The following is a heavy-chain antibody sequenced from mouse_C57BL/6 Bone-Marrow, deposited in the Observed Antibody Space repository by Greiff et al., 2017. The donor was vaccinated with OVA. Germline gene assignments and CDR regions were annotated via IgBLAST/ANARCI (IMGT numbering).Heavy chain of an antibody. CDR1: GYPFPSYW. Sequence: QVQLHQLGAELVKPGASVNLSCKVSGYPFPSYWMHWVKQRPGQGLEWFGMIHPNSGSTNYNEKFKSKATLTVDKPSSTAYKQPSSLTSEDSAVYYCAGYYGRYWDGAMDYWGQGTSVTVSS. CDR2: IHPNSGST. D-gene: IGHD1-1*01. J-gene: IGHJ4*01. V-gene: IGHV1-64*01. CDR3: AGYYGRYWDGAMDY.